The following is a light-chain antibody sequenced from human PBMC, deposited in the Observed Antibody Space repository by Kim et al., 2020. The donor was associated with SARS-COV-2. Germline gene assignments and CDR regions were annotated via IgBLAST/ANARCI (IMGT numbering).Light chain of an antibody. J-gene: IGLJ3*02. CDR3: MLFHDFTRM. Sequence: PGGTVTLTCGSSTGSVTSGHYPYWFQQKPGQAPRTLIYDVNNKHSWTPARFSGSLLGGKAALTLSGAQPEDEADYYCMLFHDFTRMFGGGTQLTVL. CDR1: TGSVTSGHY. CDR2: DVN. V-gene: IGLV7-46*01.